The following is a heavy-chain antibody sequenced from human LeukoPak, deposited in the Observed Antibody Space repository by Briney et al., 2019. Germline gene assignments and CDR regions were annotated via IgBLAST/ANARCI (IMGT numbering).Heavy chain of an antibody. D-gene: IGHD6-13*01. Sequence: ASVKVSXKASGYTFTSYGISWVRQAPGQGLEWMGWISAYNGNTNYAQKLQGRVTMTTDTSTSTAYMELRSLRSDDTAVYYCARDQPLAAAAAPDYWGQGTLVTVSS. CDR3: ARDQPLAAAAAPDY. J-gene: IGHJ4*02. CDR1: GYTFTSYG. CDR2: ISAYNGNT. V-gene: IGHV1-18*01.